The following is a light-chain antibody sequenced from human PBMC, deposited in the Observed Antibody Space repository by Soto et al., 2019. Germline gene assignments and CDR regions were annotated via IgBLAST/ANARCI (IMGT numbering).Light chain of an antibody. Sequence: QSVLTQPPSVSGAPGQRVTISCTGSSSNIGAGYDVHSYQQLPGTAPKLLIYGNSNRPSGVPDRFSGSKSDTSASLAITGLQAEDEAEYYCQSYDSSLSGSVFGGGTKLTVL. CDR3: QSYDSSLSGSV. CDR2: GNS. J-gene: IGLJ2*01. CDR1: SSNIGAGYD. V-gene: IGLV1-40*01.